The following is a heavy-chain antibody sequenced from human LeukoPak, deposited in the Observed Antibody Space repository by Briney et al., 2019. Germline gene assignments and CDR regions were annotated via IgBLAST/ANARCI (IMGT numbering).Heavy chain of an antibody. J-gene: IGHJ4*02. Sequence: ASVKVSCKASGYTFTSYGISWVRQAPGQGLEWMGWISAYNGNTNYAQKFQGRVTITADKSTSTAYTELSSLRSEDTAVYYCATDVWSGYYTGGVENYWGQGTLATVSS. CDR1: GYTFTSYG. V-gene: IGHV1-18*01. D-gene: IGHD3-3*01. CDR2: ISAYNGNT. CDR3: ATDVWSGYYTGGVENY.